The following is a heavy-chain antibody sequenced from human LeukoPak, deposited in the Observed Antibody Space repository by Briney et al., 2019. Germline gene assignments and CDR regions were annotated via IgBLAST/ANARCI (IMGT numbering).Heavy chain of an antibody. Sequence: GRSLSLSCVASVLPLSNQGMHWVRHAPGKGLEWVASIWDDGSDKYYAASEWGRFSISRDNSRNTLFLQMNSLRPEDTAVYYCAKDAANLLYYFDHWGQGALGPVSS. V-gene: IGHV3-30*18. CDR2: IWDDGSDK. D-gene: IGHD2-15*01. CDR1: VLPLSNQG. J-gene: IGHJ4*02. CDR3: AKDAANLLYYFDH.